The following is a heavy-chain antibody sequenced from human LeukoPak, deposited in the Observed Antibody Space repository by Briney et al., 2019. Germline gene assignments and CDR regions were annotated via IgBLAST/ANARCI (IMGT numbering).Heavy chain of an antibody. CDR3: ASGAEYSYENWFDP. CDR1: GGTFISYA. Sequence: SVKVSCKASGGTFISYAISWVRQAPGQGLEWMGGIIPIFGTANYAQKFQGRVTITADKSTSTAYMELSSLRSEDTAVYYCASGAEYSYENWFDPWGQGTLVTVSS. V-gene: IGHV1-69*06. CDR2: IIPIFGTA. J-gene: IGHJ5*02. D-gene: IGHD5-18*01.